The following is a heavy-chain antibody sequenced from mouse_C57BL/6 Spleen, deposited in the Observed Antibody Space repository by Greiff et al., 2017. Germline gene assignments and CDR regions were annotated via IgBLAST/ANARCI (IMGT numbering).Heavy chain of an antibody. CDR1: GYTFTSYW. V-gene: IGHV1-69*01. Sequence: QVQLQQPGAELVMPGASVKLSCKASGYTFTSYWMHWVKQRPGQGLEWIGEIDPSDSSTNYNPKFKGPSTLTVANSSSTAYMQLRSLTSEDSAVYYCARSFYYGSIHHWYFDVWGTGTTVTVSS. CDR2: IDPSDSST. J-gene: IGHJ1*03. CDR3: ARSFYYGSIHHWYFDV. D-gene: IGHD1-1*01.